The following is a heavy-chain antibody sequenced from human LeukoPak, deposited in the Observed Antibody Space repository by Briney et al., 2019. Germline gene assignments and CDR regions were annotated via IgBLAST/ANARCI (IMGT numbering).Heavy chain of an antibody. CDR2: INHGGST. CDR1: GGSSSGYY. CDR3: ASGYSSGWGWFDP. D-gene: IGHD6-19*01. V-gene: IGHV4-34*01. Sequence: PSETLSLTCAVYGGSSSGYYWSWIRQPPGKGLEWIGEINHGGSTNYNPSLKSRVTISVDTSKNQFSLKLSSVTAADTAVYYCASGYSSGWGWFDPWGQGTLVTVSS. J-gene: IGHJ5*02.